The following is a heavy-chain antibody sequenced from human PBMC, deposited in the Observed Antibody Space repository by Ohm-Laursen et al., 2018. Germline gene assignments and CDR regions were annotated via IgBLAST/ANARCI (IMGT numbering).Heavy chain of an antibody. Sequence: SLRLSCAASGFTLSTYWMSWVRQAPGKGLEWVANIKQDGSKTYYVDSVEGRFTVSRDNARNSLYLQMNSLRAEDTAVYYCARARAGLDYWGQGAQVTVSS. CDR2: IKQDGSKT. CDR3: ARARAGLDY. J-gene: IGHJ4*02. CDR1: GFTLSTYW. V-gene: IGHV3-7*01.